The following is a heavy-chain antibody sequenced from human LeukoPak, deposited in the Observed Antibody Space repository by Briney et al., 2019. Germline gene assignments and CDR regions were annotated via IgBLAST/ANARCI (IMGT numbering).Heavy chain of an antibody. CDR3: ARLDFWSGYTFGY. V-gene: IGHV3-53*01. CDR1: GFTVSSNY. CDR2: IYSGGST. Sequence: PGGSLRLSCAASGFTVSSNYMSWVRQAPGKGLEWVSVIYSGGSTYYADSVKGRFTISRDNSKNTLYLQMNSLRAEDTAVYYCARLDFWSGYTFGYWGQGTLVTVSS. J-gene: IGHJ4*02. D-gene: IGHD3-3*01.